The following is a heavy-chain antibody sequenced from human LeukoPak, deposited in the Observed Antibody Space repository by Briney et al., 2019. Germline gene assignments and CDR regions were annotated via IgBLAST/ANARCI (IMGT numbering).Heavy chain of an antibody. Sequence: PGGTLRLSCAASGFTFSSYAMNWVRQVPGKGLEWVSSISGSGGNIYYADSVKSRFTISRDNSKNTLYLQMNSLRAEDTAVYYCAKDVHMITFGGVIESQYWAQGTLVTVSS. CDR2: ISGSGGNI. D-gene: IGHD3-16*02. CDR3: AKDVHMITFGGVIESQY. V-gene: IGHV3-23*01. J-gene: IGHJ4*02. CDR1: GFTFSSYA.